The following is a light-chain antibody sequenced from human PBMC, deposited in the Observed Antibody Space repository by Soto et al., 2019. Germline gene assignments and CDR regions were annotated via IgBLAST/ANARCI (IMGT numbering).Light chain of an antibody. Sequence: QSALTQPRSVPGSPGQSVAISCTGSSSDVGGYNYVSWYQQHPGKAPKLMIYDVSKRPSGVPDRFSGSKSGNTASLTISGLQTEDEADYYCSSFSGSHISYVFGTGTKLTVL. CDR2: DVS. CDR3: SSFSGSHISYV. V-gene: IGLV2-11*01. CDR1: SSDVGGYNY. J-gene: IGLJ1*01.